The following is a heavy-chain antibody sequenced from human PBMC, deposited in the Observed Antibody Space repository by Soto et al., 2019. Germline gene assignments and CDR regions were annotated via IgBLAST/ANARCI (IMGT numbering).Heavy chain of an antibody. Sequence: PSETLSLTCAVSGGSISSSNWWSWVRQPPGKGLEWIGEIYHSGSTNYNPSLKSRVTISVDKSKNQFSLKLSSVTAADTAVYYCARDQESSGTYFDYWGQVTLVTVSS. J-gene: IGHJ4*02. CDR3: ARDQESSGTYFDY. V-gene: IGHV4-4*02. D-gene: IGHD6-19*01. CDR1: GGSISSSNW. CDR2: IYHSGST.